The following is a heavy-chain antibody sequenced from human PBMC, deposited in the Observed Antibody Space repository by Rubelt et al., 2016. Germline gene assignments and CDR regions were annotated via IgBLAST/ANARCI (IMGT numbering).Heavy chain of an antibody. Sequence: EVQLVESGGGLVQPGGSLRPSCAASGFTFSRSWMSWVRQAPGKGLEWVANIKQDGSEQYYVDSVKGRFTISRDNAKNSLYLQMNSLRAEDTAVYYCARGKCSSTSCYRIDAFDIWGQGTMVTVSS. D-gene: IGHD2-2*02. CDR3: ARGKCSSTSCYRIDAFDI. J-gene: IGHJ3*02. V-gene: IGHV3-7*01. CDR1: GFTFSRSW. CDR2: IKQDGSEQ.